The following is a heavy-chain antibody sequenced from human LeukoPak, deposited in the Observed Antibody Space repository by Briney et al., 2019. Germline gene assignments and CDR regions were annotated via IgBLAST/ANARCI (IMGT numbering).Heavy chain of an antibody. Sequence: ASVKVSCKASGYTFTNHTMNWVRQATGQGLEWMGWMNPNSGNTGYAQKFQGRVTITRNTSISIAYMELNSLRFEDTDVYYCARETRGYGDGFDIWGQGTMVTVSS. J-gene: IGHJ3*02. CDR3: ARETRGYGDGFDI. D-gene: IGHD3-22*01. CDR2: MNPNSGNT. V-gene: IGHV1-8*01. CDR1: GYTFTNHT.